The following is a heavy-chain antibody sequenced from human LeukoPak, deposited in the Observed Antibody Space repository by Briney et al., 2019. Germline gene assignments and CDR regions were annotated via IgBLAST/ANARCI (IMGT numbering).Heavy chain of an antibody. CDR3: ARDLSGSYHMYYFDY. D-gene: IGHD1-26*01. CDR2: INPRGGTT. Sequence: ASVKVSCKTSGYSFTNYYMHWVRQAPGQGLEWMGMINPRGGTTSQPQKFQGRVTMTRDTSTSTVYMELSSPRSEDTAVYFCARDLSGSYHMYYFDYWGQGTLVTVSS. CDR1: GYSFTNYY. V-gene: IGHV1-46*01. J-gene: IGHJ4*02.